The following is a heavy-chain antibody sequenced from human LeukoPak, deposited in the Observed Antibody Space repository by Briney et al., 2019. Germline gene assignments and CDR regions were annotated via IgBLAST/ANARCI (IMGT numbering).Heavy chain of an antibody. D-gene: IGHD2-2*01. CDR1: GGSISSYY. CDR2: IYYSGST. J-gene: IGHJ4*02. CDR3: AGGARRSTWDY. V-gene: IGHV4-59*01. Sequence: PETLSLTCTVSGGSISSYYWSWIRQPPGKGLEWIGYIYYSGSTNYNPSLKSRVTISVDTSKNQFSLKLSSVTAADTAVYYCAGGARRSTWDYWGQGTLVTVSS.